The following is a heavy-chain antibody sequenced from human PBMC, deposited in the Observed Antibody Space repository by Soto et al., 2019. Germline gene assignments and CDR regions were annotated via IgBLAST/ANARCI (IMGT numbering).Heavy chain of an antibody. CDR3: ARSQVSSTSLEIYYYYYYGMDV. V-gene: IGHV1-69*01. J-gene: IGHJ6*02. CDR2: IIPISDTT. Sequence: QVQLVQSGAEVKKPGSSVKVSCKASGGTFSSYAISWVRQAPGQGLEWMGGIIPISDTTNYAQKFQGRVTITADESTSTDYMELSSLRSEDTAVYYCARSQVSSTSLEIYYYYYYGMDVWGQGTTVTVSS. CDR1: GGTFSSYA. D-gene: IGHD2-2*01.